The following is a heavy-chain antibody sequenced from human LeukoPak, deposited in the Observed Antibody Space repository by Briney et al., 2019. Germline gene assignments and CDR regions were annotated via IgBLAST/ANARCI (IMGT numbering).Heavy chain of an antibody. CDR3: ARGSSSWPSNGMDV. CDR1: GGTFSSYA. V-gene: IGHV1-69*05. Sequence: SVKVSCKASGGTFSSYAISWVRQAPGQGLEWMGGIIPIFGTANYAQKFQGRVTITTDESTSTAYMELSSLRSDDTAVYYCARGSSSWPSNGMDVWGQGTTVTVSS. CDR2: IIPIFGTA. J-gene: IGHJ6*02. D-gene: IGHD6-13*01.